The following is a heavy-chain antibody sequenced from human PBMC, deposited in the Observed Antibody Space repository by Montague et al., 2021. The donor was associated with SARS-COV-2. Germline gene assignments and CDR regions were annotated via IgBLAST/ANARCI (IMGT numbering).Heavy chain of an antibody. V-gene: IGHV3-23*01. CDR3: AKETAAIGNPLFDS. J-gene: IGHJ4*02. D-gene: IGHD4-23*01. Sequence: SLRLSCAASGFTFSSYAVSWVRQAPGKGLEWVSGIVNNGRKSFYADSVKGRFVISRDNSDKMVYLQSNSLRAEDTAIYYCAKETAAIGNPLFDSWGQGTLITVSS. CDR2: IVNNGRKS. CDR1: GFTFSSYA.